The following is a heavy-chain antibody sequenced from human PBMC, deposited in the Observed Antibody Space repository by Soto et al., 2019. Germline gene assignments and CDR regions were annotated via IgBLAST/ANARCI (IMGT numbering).Heavy chain of an antibody. V-gene: IGHV3-15*07. CDR2: IKSETDGGTT. CDR3: TTVPHYYGSDYPYYYYGMDV. Sequence: PGGSLRLSCAASGFTFSNAWMNWVRQAPGKGQERVGRIKSETDGGTTDYAAPVKGRFTISRDDSKNMAYLQMNSLKAEDTAVYYCTTVPHYYGSDYPYYYYGMDVWGQGTTVTVSS. D-gene: IGHD3-10*01. CDR1: GFTFSNAW. J-gene: IGHJ6*02.